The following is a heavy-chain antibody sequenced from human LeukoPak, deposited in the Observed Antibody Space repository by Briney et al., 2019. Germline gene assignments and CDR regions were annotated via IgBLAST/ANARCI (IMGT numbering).Heavy chain of an antibody. D-gene: IGHD3-10*01. CDR2: INSDGSST. CDR1: GFSFSSYW. Sequence: GGSLRLSCVASGFSFSSYWMHWVRQVPGKGLVWVSRINSDGSSTIYADSVKGRFTISRDNAKNTLYLQMNSLRAEDTAVYYCARGRGSGSSDYWGQGTLVTVSS. V-gene: IGHV3-74*01. CDR3: ARGRGSGSSDY. J-gene: IGHJ4*02.